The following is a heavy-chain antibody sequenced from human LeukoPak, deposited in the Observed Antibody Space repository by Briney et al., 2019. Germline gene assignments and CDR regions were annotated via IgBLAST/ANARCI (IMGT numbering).Heavy chain of an antibody. CDR1: GYTFSDYY. Sequence: GGSPRLSCAASGYTFSDYYMSWIRQAPGKGLEWVSYISSSGSTIYYADSVKGRFTISRDNAKNSLYLQMNSLRAEDTAVYYCARASKTDYGDYFGAFDIWGQGTMVTVSS. CDR2: ISSSGSTI. CDR3: ARASKTDYGDYFGAFDI. D-gene: IGHD4-17*01. J-gene: IGHJ3*02. V-gene: IGHV3-11*04.